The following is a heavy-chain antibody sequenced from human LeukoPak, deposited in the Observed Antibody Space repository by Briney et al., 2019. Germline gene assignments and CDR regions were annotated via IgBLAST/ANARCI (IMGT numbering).Heavy chain of an antibody. CDR3: AKITYYYDSSGYTQDY. Sequence: GRSLRLSCAASGFTFSSYGMHWVRQAPGKGLEWVAVISYDGSNKYYADSVKGRFTISRDTSKNTLYLQMNSLRAEDTAVYYCAKITYYYDSSGYTQDYWGQGTLVTVSS. CDR1: GFTFSSYG. D-gene: IGHD3-22*01. V-gene: IGHV3-30*18. CDR2: ISYDGSNK. J-gene: IGHJ4*02.